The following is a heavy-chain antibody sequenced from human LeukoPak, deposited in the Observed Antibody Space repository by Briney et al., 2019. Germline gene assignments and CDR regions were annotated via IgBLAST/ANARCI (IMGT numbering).Heavy chain of an antibody. CDR1: GYTXTGYY. Sequence: ASVTVSCKASGYTXTGYYMHWVRQAPGQGLEWMGWINPNSGGTNYAQKFQGRVTMTRDTSISTAYMELSRLRSDDTAVYYCARVPDSSSWYGGAFDIWGQGTMVTVSS. CDR2: INPNSGGT. J-gene: IGHJ3*02. D-gene: IGHD6-13*01. V-gene: IGHV1-2*02. CDR3: ARVPDSSSWYGGAFDI.